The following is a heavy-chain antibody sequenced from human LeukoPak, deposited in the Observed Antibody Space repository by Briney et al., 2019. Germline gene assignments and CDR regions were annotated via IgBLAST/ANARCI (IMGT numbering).Heavy chain of an antibody. Sequence: SETLSLTCAVSGYSISSGYYWGWIRQPLGKGLEWIGSIYHSGSTYYNPSLKSRVTISVDTSKNQFSLKLSSVTAADTAVYYCARNDILTGYWFDPWGQGTLVTVSS. CDR2: IYHSGST. J-gene: IGHJ5*02. CDR1: GYSISSGYY. D-gene: IGHD3-9*01. V-gene: IGHV4-38-2*01. CDR3: ARNDILTGYWFDP.